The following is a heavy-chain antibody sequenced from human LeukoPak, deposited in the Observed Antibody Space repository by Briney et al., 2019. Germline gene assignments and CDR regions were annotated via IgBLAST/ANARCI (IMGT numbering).Heavy chain of an antibody. CDR2: IYSGGST. D-gene: IGHD6-19*01. J-gene: IGHJ4*02. CDR1: GFTVSSNY. Sequence: GGSLRLSCAASGFTVSSNYMSWVRQAPGKGLEWVSVIYSGGSTYYADSVKGRFTISRHNSKNTLYLQMNSLRAEDTAVYYCARARDSSGWRTFDYWGQGTLVTVSS. V-gene: IGHV3-53*04. CDR3: ARARDSSGWRTFDY.